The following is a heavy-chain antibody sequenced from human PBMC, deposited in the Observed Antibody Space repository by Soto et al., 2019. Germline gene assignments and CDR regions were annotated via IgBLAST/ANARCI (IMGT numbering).Heavy chain of an antibody. Sequence: GGSLRLSCAASGFTFSNYWMHWVRQAPGKGLVWVSRINIDGSDKYYADSVKGRFTISRENSKNTLYLQMNSLRTEDSAVYYCAKAGGGFGDFVHHWGQGTPVTVSS. V-gene: IGHV3-74*01. D-gene: IGHD3-10*01. CDR1: GFTFSNYW. J-gene: IGHJ4*02. CDR2: INIDGSDK. CDR3: AKAGGGFGDFVHH.